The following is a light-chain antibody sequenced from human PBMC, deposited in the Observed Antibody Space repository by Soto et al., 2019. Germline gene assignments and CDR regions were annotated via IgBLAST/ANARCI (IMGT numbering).Light chain of an antibody. CDR2: SNS. Sequence: QSVLTQSPSAYLHPGQRVPISCSGSSLNIVGNPVFWYQHLPGAAPTLLISSNSQRPSGVHDRFSGSKSGTSASLDIRGLRSEDEADYYCAALDDGVRGYVFGAGTKLPVL. CDR1: SLNIVGNP. V-gene: IGLV1-47*02. CDR3: AALDDGVRGYV. J-gene: IGLJ1*01.